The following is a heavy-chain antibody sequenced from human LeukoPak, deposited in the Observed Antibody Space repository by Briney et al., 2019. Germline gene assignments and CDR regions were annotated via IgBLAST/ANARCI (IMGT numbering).Heavy chain of an antibody. V-gene: IGHV3-7*01. D-gene: IGHD3-3*01. CDR2: IKQDGSEK. CDR1: GFTFSSYA. CDR3: ARERQNKDFWSGGDY. Sequence: PGRSLRLSCAASGFTFSSYAMHWVRQAPGKGLEWVANIKQDGSEKYYVDSVEGRFTISRDNAKNSLYLQMNSLRAEDTAVYYCARERQNKDFWSGGDYWGQGTLVTVSS. J-gene: IGHJ4*02.